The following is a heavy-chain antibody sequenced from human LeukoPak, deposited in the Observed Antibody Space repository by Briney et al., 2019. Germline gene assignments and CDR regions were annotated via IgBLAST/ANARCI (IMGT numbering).Heavy chain of an antibody. CDR2: ISNTGVT. V-gene: IGHV3-69-1*01. D-gene: IGHD3-10*01. J-gene: IGHJ4*02. CDR1: GFTFSSYW. CDR3: ARYYFGSGNYRTFDR. Sequence: GGSLRLSCAASGFTFSSYWMHWVRQAPGKGLEWVSTISNTGVTHYADSVKGRFTISRDSAKNSLYLQIYSLRDEDTAVYYCARYYFGSGNYRTFDRWGQGTLVTVSS.